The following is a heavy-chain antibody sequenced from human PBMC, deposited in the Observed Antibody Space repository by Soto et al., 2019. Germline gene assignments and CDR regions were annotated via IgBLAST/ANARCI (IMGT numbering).Heavy chain of an antibody. D-gene: IGHD1-26*01. V-gene: IGHV3-33*01. CDR2: IWYDGSNK. CDR3: ARDDVVGATLDY. CDR1: GFTFSSYG. Sequence: QVQLVESGGGVVQPGRSLRLSCAASGFTFSSYGMHWVRQSPGKGLEWVAVIWYDGSNKYYADPVKGRFTISRDNFKNTLYLQMNSLSAEDTAVYYCARDDVVGATLDYWGQGNMVTVSS. J-gene: IGHJ4*02.